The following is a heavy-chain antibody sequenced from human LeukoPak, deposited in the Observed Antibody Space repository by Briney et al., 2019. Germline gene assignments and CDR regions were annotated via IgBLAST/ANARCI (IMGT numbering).Heavy chain of an antibody. J-gene: IGHJ4*02. D-gene: IGHD3-16*01. CDR2: FDPEDGEP. CDR1: GYTLNELS. CDR3: ATSTLGGGPHVEPDDY. V-gene: IGHV1-24*01. Sequence: GASVKVSCKVSGYTLNELSVHWVRQAPGKGLEWMGGFDPEDGEPIYAHQFQGRVTLTEDTSTDTTYMEVNNLRFGDTAMYYCATSTLGGGPHVEPDDYWGQGTLVTVSS.